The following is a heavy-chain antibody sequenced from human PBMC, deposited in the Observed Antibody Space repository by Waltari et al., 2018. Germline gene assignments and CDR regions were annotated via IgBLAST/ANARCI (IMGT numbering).Heavy chain of an antibody. V-gene: IGHV1-2*06. Sequence: QVQLVQSGAEVKKPGASVKVSCKASGYTFTGYYMHWVRQAPGQGLEWMGRINPNSGGTNYAQKFQGRVTMTRDTSISTAYMELSRLRSDDTAVYYCARDLLDYGDYPYGMDVWGQGTTVTVSS. D-gene: IGHD4-17*01. CDR1: GYTFTGYY. CDR2: INPNSGGT. J-gene: IGHJ6*02. CDR3: ARDLLDYGDYPYGMDV.